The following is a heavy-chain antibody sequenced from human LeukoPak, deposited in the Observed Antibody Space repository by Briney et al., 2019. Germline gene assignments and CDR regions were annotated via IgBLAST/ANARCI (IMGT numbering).Heavy chain of an antibody. Sequence: SDTLSLTCTVSGVSINNLFWTWLRQPPEKGLEWIGYFSYSGATTYNPSLKSRVAISIDTSKNQFSLNLNSVTAADTAVYYCAREGPLGKYYDYWGPGTLVTVSS. CDR1: GVSINNLF. V-gene: IGHV4-59*01. CDR2: FSYSGAT. D-gene: IGHD3-16*01. CDR3: AREGPLGKYYDY. J-gene: IGHJ4*02.